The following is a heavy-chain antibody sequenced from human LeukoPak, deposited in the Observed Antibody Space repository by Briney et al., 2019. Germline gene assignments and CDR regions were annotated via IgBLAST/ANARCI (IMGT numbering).Heavy chain of an antibody. CDR1: GGSISSYY. CDR2: IYYSGST. V-gene: IGHV4-59*08. J-gene: IGHJ4*02. D-gene: IGHD6-19*01. CDR3: ARLDSGWSLGGETFDY. Sequence: SETLSLTCTVSGGSISSYYWSWIRQPPGKGLEWIGYIYYSGSTNYNPSLKSRVTISVDTSKNQFSLKLSSVTAADTAVYYCARLDSGWSLGGETFDYWGQGTLVTVSS.